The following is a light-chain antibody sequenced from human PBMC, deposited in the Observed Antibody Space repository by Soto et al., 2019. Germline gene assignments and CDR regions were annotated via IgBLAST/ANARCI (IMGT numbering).Light chain of an antibody. Sequence: QSVLTQPASVSGSPGQSITISCTGTSSDVGGYNYVSWYQQHPGKAPKLMIYDVSNRPSGVSNNFSGSRSGNTASLTISGLQAEDEADYYCSSYTSSSTAVFGGGTKLTVL. CDR1: SSDVGGYNY. J-gene: IGLJ2*01. CDR2: DVS. CDR3: SSYTSSSTAV. V-gene: IGLV2-14*01.